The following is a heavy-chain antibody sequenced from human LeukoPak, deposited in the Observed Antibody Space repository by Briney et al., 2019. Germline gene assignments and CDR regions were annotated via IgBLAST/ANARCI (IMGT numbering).Heavy chain of an antibody. Sequence: SETLSLTCAVYGGSFSGYYWSWIRQPPGKGLEWIGEINHSGSTNYNPSLKSRVTISVDTSKNQFSLKLSSVTAADTAVYYCARGSSTSHVRRFWNYWGQGTLVTVSS. J-gene: IGHJ4*02. CDR2: INHSGST. CDR3: ARGSSTSHVRRFWNY. V-gene: IGHV4-34*01. D-gene: IGHD2-2*01. CDR1: GGSFSGYY.